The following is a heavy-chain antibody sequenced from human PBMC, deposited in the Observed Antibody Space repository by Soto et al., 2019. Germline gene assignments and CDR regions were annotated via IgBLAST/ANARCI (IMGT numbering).Heavy chain of an antibody. CDR2: IYHSGST. D-gene: IGHD2-2*01. CDR1: VYSIISGYY. J-gene: IGHJ5*02. V-gene: IGHV4-38-2*02. Sequence: SETLSLTCAFSVYSIISGYYWGWIRQPPGKGLEWIGSIYHSGSTYYNPSLKSRVTISVDTSKNQFSLKLSSVAAADTAVYYCARDHYCSSTSCYFGGNWFDPWGQGTLVTVSS. CDR3: ARDHYCSSTSCYFGGNWFDP.